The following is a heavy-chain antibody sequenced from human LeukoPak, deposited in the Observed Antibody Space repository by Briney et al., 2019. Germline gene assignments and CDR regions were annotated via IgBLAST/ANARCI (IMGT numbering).Heavy chain of an antibody. Sequence: PSETLSRTCTVSGGSISSYYWSWIRQPPGKGLEWIGYIYYSGSTNYNPSLKSRVTISVDTSKNQFSLKLSSVTAADTAVYYCARDASEFGVVIFDAFDIWGQGTMVTVSS. CDR2: IYYSGST. CDR3: ARDASEFGVVIFDAFDI. J-gene: IGHJ3*02. V-gene: IGHV4-59*01. CDR1: GGSISSYY. D-gene: IGHD3-3*01.